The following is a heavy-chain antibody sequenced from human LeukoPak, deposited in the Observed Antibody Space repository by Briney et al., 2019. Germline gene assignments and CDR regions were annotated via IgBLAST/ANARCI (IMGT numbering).Heavy chain of an antibody. CDR2: IYYFGST. CDR3: ARLTCGGGTCWWFDP. CDR1: GGSITSIHYY. Sequence: SETLSLTCTVSGGSITSIHYYWGWIRQPPGKGLEWIGNIYYFGSTYYNPSLRSRVTISVDTSKNQFSLKLSSVTAADTALYYCARLTCGGGTCWWFDPWGQGTLVTVSS. J-gene: IGHJ5*02. D-gene: IGHD2-15*01. V-gene: IGHV4-39*01.